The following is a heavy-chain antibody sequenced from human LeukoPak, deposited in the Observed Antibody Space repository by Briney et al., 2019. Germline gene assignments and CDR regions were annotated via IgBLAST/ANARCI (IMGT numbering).Heavy chain of an antibody. CDR2: IYYSGST. Sequence: PSETLSLTCTVSGGSISSSRYYWGWIRRPPGKGLEWIGSIYYSGSTYYNPSLKSRVTISVDTSKNQFSLKLSSVTAADTAVYYCARDYYGSRSSGFDPWGQGTLVTVSS. D-gene: IGHD3-10*01. CDR3: ARDYYGSRSSGFDP. V-gene: IGHV4-39*07. J-gene: IGHJ5*02. CDR1: GGSISSSRYY.